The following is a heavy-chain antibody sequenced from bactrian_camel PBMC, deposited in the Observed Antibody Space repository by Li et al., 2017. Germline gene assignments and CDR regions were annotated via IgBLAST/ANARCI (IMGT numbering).Heavy chain of an antibody. V-gene: IGHV3S53*01. CDR1: GFDFGYPS. Sequence: HVQLVESGGGPVQAGETLRLSCTASGFDFGYPSMGWYRQAPGGQCELVSSFGRDGTIHYGESVKGRFTIYRDNAENTVYLQLNSLKTEDMGMYYCAKLRGGSWSIYKYLDIWGQGTQVTVS. CDR2: FGRDGTI. CDR3: AKLRGGSWSIYKYLDI. D-gene: IGHD2*01. J-gene: IGHJ2*01.